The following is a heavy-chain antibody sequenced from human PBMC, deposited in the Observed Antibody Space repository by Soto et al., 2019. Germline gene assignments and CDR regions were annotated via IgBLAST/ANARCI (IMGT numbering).Heavy chain of an antibody. CDR2: ISSGGRNI. CDR1: GFSFSSYE. J-gene: IGHJ4*02. Sequence: EVQLVESGGDLVQPGGSLRLSCAASGFSFSSYEMSWVRQAPGKGLEWVSYISSGGRNIYYADSVKGRFTISRDNAKNSLDLQMNSLRAEDTAVYYCARERWVRYSGYDWHFASWGQGTLVTVSS. D-gene: IGHD5-12*01. CDR3: ARERWVRYSGYDWHFAS. V-gene: IGHV3-48*03.